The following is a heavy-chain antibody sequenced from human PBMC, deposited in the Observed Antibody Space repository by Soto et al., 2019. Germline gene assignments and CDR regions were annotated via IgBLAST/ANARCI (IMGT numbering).Heavy chain of an antibody. V-gene: IGHV4-30-4*01. D-gene: IGHD3-22*01. Sequence: QVQLQESGPGLVKPSQTLSLTCTVSGGSISSGDYYWSWIRQPPGKGLEWIGYIYYSGSTYYNPSLKSRVTISVDTSKNQFSLKLSSVTAADTAVYYCASTPYYYDSSGYYRLKTPGFDYWGQGTLVTVSS. CDR3: ASTPYYYDSSGYYRLKTPGFDY. J-gene: IGHJ4*02. CDR1: GGSISSGDYY. CDR2: IYYSGST.